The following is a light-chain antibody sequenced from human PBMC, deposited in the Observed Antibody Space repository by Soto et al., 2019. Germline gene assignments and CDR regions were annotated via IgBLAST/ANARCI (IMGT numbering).Light chain of an antibody. CDR2: DNN. CDR3: GTWDSSLSVHV. V-gene: IGLV1-51*01. CDR1: SSNIGINY. Sequence: QSVLTQPPSVSAAPGQKITISCSGSSSNIGINYVSWFQHLPGTAPKLLMYDNNKRPSGIPDRFSGSKSGTSATLGITGLQTGDEADYYCGTWDSSLSVHVFGTGTKLTVL. J-gene: IGLJ1*01.